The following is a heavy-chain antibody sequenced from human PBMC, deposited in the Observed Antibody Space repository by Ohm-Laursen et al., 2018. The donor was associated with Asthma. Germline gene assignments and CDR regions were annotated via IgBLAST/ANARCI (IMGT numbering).Heavy chain of an antibody. D-gene: IGHD3-10*01. CDR1: GFTFEDYA. V-gene: IGHV3-9*01. CDR2: ISWNSGGI. Sequence: SLRLSCSAPGFTFEDYAMHWVRQAPGKGLEWVSGISWNSGGIGYADSVKGRFTISRDNAKNSLYLQMDSLGPEDTALYYCAKDVKAYYGSGSYYAYHGMDVWGLGTTVTVSS. CDR3: AKDVKAYYGSGSYYAYHGMDV. J-gene: IGHJ6*02.